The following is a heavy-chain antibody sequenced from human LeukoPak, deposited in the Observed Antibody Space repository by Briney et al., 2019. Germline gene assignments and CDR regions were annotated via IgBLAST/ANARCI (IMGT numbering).Heavy chain of an antibody. CDR2: IRYDGSNK. Sequence: GGSLRLSCAASGFTFSSYGMHWVRQAPGKGLEWVAFIRYDGSNKYYADSVKGRFTISRDNSKNTLYLQMNSLRAEDTAVYYCARGPRGYSGYDSHFDYWGQGTLVTVSS. D-gene: IGHD5-12*01. CDR3: ARGPRGYSGYDSHFDY. J-gene: IGHJ4*02. CDR1: GFTFSSYG. V-gene: IGHV3-30*02.